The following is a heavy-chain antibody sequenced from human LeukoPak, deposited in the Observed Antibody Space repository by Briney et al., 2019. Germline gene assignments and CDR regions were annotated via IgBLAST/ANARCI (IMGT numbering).Heavy chain of an antibody. CDR1: GYTFTGYY. D-gene: IGHD3-10*01. CDR2: INPNSGGT. CDR3: ARGARITMVRGVIKSWFDP. J-gene: IGHJ5*02. V-gene: IGHV1-2*04. Sequence: ASVEVSCKASGYTFTGYYMHWVRQAPGQGLEWMGWINPNSGGTNYAQKFQGWVTMTRDTSISTAYMELSRLRSDDTAVYYCARGARITMVRGVIKSWFDPWGQGTLVTVSS.